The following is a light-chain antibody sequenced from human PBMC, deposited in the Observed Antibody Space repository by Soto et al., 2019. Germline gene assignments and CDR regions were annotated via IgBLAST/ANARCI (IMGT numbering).Light chain of an antibody. V-gene: IGKV3-11*01. J-gene: IGKJ5*01. CDR1: QSVSSF. CDR3: QQRSNWPAIS. CDR2: DAS. Sequence: DIWLTQSPATLSLSPGQRATLSCRASQSVSSFLAWYQHKPGQAPRLLIFDASNRATGIPARFSGSGSGTDFTLTISSREPEDFAVYYCQQRSNWPAISFGQGTRLES.